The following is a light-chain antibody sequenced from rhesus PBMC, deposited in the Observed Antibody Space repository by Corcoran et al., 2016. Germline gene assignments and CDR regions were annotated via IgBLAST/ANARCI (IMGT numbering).Light chain of an antibody. CDR1: QGISNW. V-gene: IGKV1-69*01. CDR2: RAS. J-gene: IGKJ4*01. CDR3: QQHDIFPLT. Sequence: DIQMTQSPSSLSASVGDRVTITCRASQGISNWLAWYQQKSGKAPKLLIYRASNLQTGVPSRFSGSGSWTDFTLPISSLQPEDIATYYCQQHDIFPLTFGGGTKVEIK.